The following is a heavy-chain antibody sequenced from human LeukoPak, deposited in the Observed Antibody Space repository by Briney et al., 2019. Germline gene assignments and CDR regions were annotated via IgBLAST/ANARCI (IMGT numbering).Heavy chain of an antibody. CDR2: ISSSRSYI. CDR3: AKGNPGIVGARDPFDI. V-gene: IGHV3-21*04. D-gene: IGHD1-26*01. Sequence: GGSLRLSCAASGFTFSSYSMNWVRQAPGKGLEWVSSISSSRSYIYYADSVKGRFTISRDNAKNSLYLQMNSLRAEDTAVYYCAKGNPGIVGARDPFDIWGQGTMVTVSS. J-gene: IGHJ3*02. CDR1: GFTFSSYS.